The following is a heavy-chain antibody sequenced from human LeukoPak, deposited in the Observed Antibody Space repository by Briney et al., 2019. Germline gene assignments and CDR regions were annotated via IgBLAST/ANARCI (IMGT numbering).Heavy chain of an antibody. D-gene: IGHD3-10*01. V-gene: IGHV3-30-3*01. Sequence: GGSLRLSCTASGFTFSNFVMHWVRQPPGKGLQWVTEISYDGNKKTYVDSVKGRFTISRDNSKNTLYLQMNSLRDEDTAVYYCARGAQKILSFGEYPSDAFDIWGQGTMVSVSS. CDR1: GFTFSNFV. J-gene: IGHJ3*02. CDR3: ARGAQKILSFGEYPSDAFDI. CDR2: ISYDGNKK.